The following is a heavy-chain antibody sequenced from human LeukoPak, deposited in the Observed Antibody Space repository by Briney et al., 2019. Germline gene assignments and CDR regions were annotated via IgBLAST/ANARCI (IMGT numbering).Heavy chain of an antibody. CDR1: GFTFSSYG. CDR3: ARDRSMSGWYIDL. Sequence: HPGGSLRLSCAASGFTFSSYGMHWVRQAPGKGLEWVAVIWYDGSNKYYPDSVQGRFTISRDNSKNTLYLQVNSLRAEDTAVCYCARDRSMSGWYIDLWGRGTLVTVSS. D-gene: IGHD2/OR15-2a*01. CDR2: IWYDGSNK. V-gene: IGHV3-33*01. J-gene: IGHJ2*01.